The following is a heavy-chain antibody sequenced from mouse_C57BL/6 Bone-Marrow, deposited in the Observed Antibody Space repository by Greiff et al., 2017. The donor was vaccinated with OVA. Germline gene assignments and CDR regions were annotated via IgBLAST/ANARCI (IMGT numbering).Heavy chain of an antibody. V-gene: IGHV1-50*01. J-gene: IGHJ2*01. CDR3: ARDPVVYFDD. Sequence: QVQLQQSGAELVKPGASVKLSCKASGYTFTSYWMQWVKQRPGQGLEWIGEIDPSDSYTNYNQKFKGKATLTVDTSSSTAYMQLSSLTSEDSAVYYCARDPVVYFDDWGQGTTLTVSS. CDR2: IDPSDSYT. D-gene: IGHD1-1*01. CDR1: GYTFTSYW.